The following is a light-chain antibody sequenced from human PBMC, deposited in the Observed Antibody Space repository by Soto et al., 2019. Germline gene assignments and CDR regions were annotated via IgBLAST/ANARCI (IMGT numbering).Light chain of an antibody. V-gene: IGLV1-47*01. CDR3: AAWDDSLSGPA. CDR1: SSNIGSNY. Sequence: QSVLTQPPSASGTPGQRVTISCSGSSSNIGSNYVYWYQQLPGTAPKLLIYRNNQRPSGVPDRFSGSKSGTSASLAISGLRYEDEADYYCAAWDDSLSGPAFGTGTKLTVL. J-gene: IGLJ1*01. CDR2: RNN.